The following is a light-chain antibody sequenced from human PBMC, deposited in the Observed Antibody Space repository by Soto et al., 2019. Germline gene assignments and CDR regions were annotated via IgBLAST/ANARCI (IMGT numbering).Light chain of an antibody. CDR3: HQYYSTPWT. V-gene: IGKV4-1*01. CDR2: WAS. CDR1: QSVLYSADGNNY. Sequence: DIVMSQSPDSLAVSLGERATINCESSQSVLYSADGNNYLAWYQQKPGQPPKLLIYWASNRESGVPDRFSGSGSETDFTLTISSLQAEDVAVYYCHQYYSTPWTFGQGTKVEIK. J-gene: IGKJ1*01.